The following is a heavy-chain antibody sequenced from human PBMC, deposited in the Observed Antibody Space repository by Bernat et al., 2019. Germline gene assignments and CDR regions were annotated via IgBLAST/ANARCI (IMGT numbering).Heavy chain of an antibody. Sequence: QVQLQESGPGLVKPSQTLSLTCTVSGGSISSGGYYWSWIRQHPGEGLEWIGYIYYSGSTYYKPSLKSRLTISVDTSKNQFSLKPSSVTAADTAVYYCARASAAAHDYGEYHFDYWGQGTLVTVSS. V-gene: IGHV4-31*03. CDR1: GGSISSGGYY. CDR2: IYYSGST. D-gene: IGHD4-17*01. J-gene: IGHJ4*02. CDR3: ARASAAAHDYGEYHFDY.